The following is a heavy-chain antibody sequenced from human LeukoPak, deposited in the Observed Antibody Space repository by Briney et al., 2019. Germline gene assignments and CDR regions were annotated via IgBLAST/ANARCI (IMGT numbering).Heavy chain of an antibody. CDR3: ARELAFYGDYGGDY. V-gene: IGHV1-8*01. D-gene: IGHD4-17*01. J-gene: IGHJ4*02. CDR1: GYTFTSYD. Sequence: GASVKVSCKASGYTFTSYDINWVRQATGQGLEWMGWMNPNSGNTGYAQKFQGRVTMTRNTSISTAYMELSSLRSEDTAVYYRARELAFYGDYGGDYWGQGTLVTVSS. CDR2: MNPNSGNT.